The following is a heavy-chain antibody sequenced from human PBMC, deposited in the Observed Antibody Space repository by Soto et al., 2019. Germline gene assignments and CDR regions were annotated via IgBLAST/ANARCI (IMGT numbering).Heavy chain of an antibody. Sequence: PSETLSLTCTVSGGSISRYYWSWIRQPPGKGLEWIGYIYYSGSTKYNPSLKSRVTISVDTSKNQFSLNLTSVTAADTAVYSCARAGWRQSNFDYWGQGTLVTVSS. CDR3: ARAGWRQSNFDY. CDR1: GGSISRYY. V-gene: IGHV4-59*01. J-gene: IGHJ4*02. CDR2: IYYSGST.